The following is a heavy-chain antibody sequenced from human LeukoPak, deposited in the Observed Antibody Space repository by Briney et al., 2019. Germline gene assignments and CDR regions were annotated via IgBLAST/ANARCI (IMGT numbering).Heavy chain of an antibody. J-gene: IGHJ4*02. CDR1: GFTFDDYG. V-gene: IGHV3-20*04. Sequence: PGGSLRLSCAASGFTFDDYGMSWVRQAPGKGLEWVSGINWNGGSTGYADSVKGRFTISRDNAKNSLYLQMNSLRSEDMALYYCVKDKTDFWSGYFDYWGQGTLVTVSS. D-gene: IGHD3-3*01. CDR2: INWNGGST. CDR3: VKDKTDFWSGYFDY.